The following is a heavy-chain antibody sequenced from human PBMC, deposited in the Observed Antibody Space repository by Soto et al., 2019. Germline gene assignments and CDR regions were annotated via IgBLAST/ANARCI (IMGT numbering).Heavy chain of an antibody. J-gene: IGHJ4*02. CDR1: GFTFSSYS. D-gene: IGHD2-15*01. Sequence: PVGSLRLSCAASGFTFSSYSMNWVRQAPGKGLEWVSSISSSSSYIYYADSVKGRFTISRDNAKNSLYLQMNSLRAEDTAVYYCALYCSGGCCSHALTARWGQGTLVTVSS. CDR2: ISSSSSYI. V-gene: IGHV3-21*01. CDR3: ALYCSGGCCSHALTAR.